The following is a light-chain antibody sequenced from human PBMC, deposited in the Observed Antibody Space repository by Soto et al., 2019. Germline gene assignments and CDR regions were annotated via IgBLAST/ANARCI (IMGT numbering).Light chain of an antibody. CDR2: GAS. CDR3: HQYGSAPWT. CDR1: QRVDSN. V-gene: IGKV3-20*01. Sequence: EIVMTQSPATLSVSPGERAILSCRASQRVDSNLAWYQQKPGQAPRLLIYGASSRATGIPDRFSGSGSGTDFTLTITRLEPEDFAVYYCHQYGSAPWTFGQGTKVDIK. J-gene: IGKJ1*01.